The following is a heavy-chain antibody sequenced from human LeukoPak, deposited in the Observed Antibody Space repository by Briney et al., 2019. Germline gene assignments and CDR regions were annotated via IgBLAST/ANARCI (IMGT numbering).Heavy chain of an antibody. CDR2: INPNSGGT. V-gene: IGHV1-2*02. CDR3: ARAPGVRGVIRVYYYMDV. D-gene: IGHD3-10*01. J-gene: IGHJ6*03. Sequence: ASVKVSCKASGYTFTGYYMHWVRQAPGQGLEWMGWINPNSGGTNYAQKFQGRVTMTRDTSISTAYMELSRLRSDDTAVYYCARAPGVRGVIRVYYYMDVWGKGTTVTISS. CDR1: GYTFTGYY.